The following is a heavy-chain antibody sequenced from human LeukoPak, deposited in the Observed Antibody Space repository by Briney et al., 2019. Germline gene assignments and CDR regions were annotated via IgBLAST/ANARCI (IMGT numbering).Heavy chain of an antibody. CDR2: IKQDGSGK. CDR1: GFTFSSYW. D-gene: IGHD3-22*01. CDR3: ATTTTRYGSSGYNLFDY. J-gene: IGHJ4*02. Sequence: GGSLRLSCAASGFTFSSYWMSWVRQAPGKGLEWVANIKQDGSGKYYVDSVKGRFTISRDNAKNSLYLQLNSLRAEDTAVYYCATTTTRYGSSGYNLFDYWGQGTLVTVSS. V-gene: IGHV3-7*01.